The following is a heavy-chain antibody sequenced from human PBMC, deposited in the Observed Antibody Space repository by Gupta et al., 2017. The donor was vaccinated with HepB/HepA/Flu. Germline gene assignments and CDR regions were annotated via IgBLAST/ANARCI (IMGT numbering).Heavy chain of an antibody. D-gene: IGHD3-16*01. J-gene: IGHJ6*03. Sequence: QVQLIQSGAEGKEAGSSVTVSCKVSGGPFSRHAISWVRQAPGRGLEWLGGFIPVYNSTNYAPEVQGRVSFTADKSTSTAYMELSSLRSDDTAMYFCARDRRGGGYYYFMDVWGKGTTVTV. CDR1: GGPFSRHA. V-gene: IGHV1-69*06. CDR3: ARDRRGGGYYYFMDV. CDR2: FIPVYNST.